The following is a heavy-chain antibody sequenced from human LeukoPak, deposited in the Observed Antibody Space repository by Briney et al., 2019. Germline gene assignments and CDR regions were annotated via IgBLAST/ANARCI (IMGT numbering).Heavy chain of an antibody. CDR2: ISSSSSTI. D-gene: IGHD6-13*01. CDR3: ARGYSSSWYGNAFDI. Sequence: GGSLRLSCAASGFTFSSYSMNWVRQAPGKGLEWVSYISSSSSTIYYADSVKGRFTISRDNAKNSLYLQMNSLRAEDTAAYYCARGYSSSWYGNAFDIWGQGTMVTVSS. CDR1: GFTFSSYS. V-gene: IGHV3-48*04. J-gene: IGHJ3*02.